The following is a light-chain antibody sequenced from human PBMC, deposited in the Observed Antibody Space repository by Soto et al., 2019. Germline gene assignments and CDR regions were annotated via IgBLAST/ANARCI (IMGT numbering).Light chain of an antibody. V-gene: IGKV3-20*01. Sequence: EIVLTQSPGTLSLSPGERATLSCRASQSISTNYLAWYQQKPGQAPRLLIYGASSRASGTPDRFSGSGSGTDFSLTISRLEPEDFAAYYCQQYSGSSLTFGGGTKVEIK. CDR3: QQYSGSSLT. CDR1: QSISTNY. CDR2: GAS. J-gene: IGKJ4*01.